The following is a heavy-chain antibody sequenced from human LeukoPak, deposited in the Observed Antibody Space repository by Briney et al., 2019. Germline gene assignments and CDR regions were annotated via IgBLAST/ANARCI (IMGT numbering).Heavy chain of an antibody. V-gene: IGHV1-2*02. Sequence: ASVKVSCKASGHTFTGYDIYWVRQAPGQGLEWMGWINPNSGGTDYTQKFQGRVTMTRDTSISTAYMELSRLRSDDTAVYYCARVRIAVAGKYYFDYWGQGTLVTVSS. CDR1: GHTFTGYD. J-gene: IGHJ4*02. CDR3: ARVRIAVAGKYYFDY. D-gene: IGHD6-19*01. CDR2: INPNSGGT.